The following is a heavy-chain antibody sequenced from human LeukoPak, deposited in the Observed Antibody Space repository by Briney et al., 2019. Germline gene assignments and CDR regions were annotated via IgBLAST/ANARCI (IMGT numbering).Heavy chain of an antibody. CDR1: GFTFSSYS. CDR3: ASWEVYDSSGYSSSDY. D-gene: IGHD3-22*01. J-gene: IGHJ4*02. Sequence: PGGSLRLSCAASGFTFSSYSMNWVRQAPGKGLEWVSSISSSSSYIYYADSVKGRFPISRDNAKNSLYLQMNSLRAEDTAVYYCASWEVYDSSGYSSSDYWGQGTLVTVSS. CDR2: ISSSSSYI. V-gene: IGHV3-21*01.